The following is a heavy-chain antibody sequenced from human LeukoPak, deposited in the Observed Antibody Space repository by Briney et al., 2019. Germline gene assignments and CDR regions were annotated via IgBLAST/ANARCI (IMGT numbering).Heavy chain of an antibody. V-gene: IGHV3-21*01. CDR3: ARDFSSSGFADY. Sequence: SVKGRFTISRDNVKNSLYLHMNILRAEDTAVYYCARDFSSSGFADYWGQGTLVTVSS. J-gene: IGHJ4*02. D-gene: IGHD2-2*01.